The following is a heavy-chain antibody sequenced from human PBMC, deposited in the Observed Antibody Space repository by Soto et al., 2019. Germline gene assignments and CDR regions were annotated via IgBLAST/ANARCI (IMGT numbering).Heavy chain of an antibody. CDR3: ATAKSTYASAYYVY. Sequence: LRLSCAASGFTFSSYAMSWVRQAPEKGLEWVSGINNSGGRTYYADSVKGRFTISRDNSKNTLYLQMNSLRAEDTAIYFCATAKSTYASAYYVYLGRGTEVTVSS. J-gene: IGHJ4*02. CDR1: GFTFSSYA. V-gene: IGHV3-23*01. CDR2: INNSGGRT. D-gene: IGHD1-26*01.